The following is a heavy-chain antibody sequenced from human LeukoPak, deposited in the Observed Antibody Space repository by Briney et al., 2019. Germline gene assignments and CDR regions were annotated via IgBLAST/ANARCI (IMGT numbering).Heavy chain of an antibody. Sequence: GRSLRLSCAASGFTFSSYAMHWVRQAPGKGLEWVAVISYDGSNKYYADSVKGRFTISRDNSKNTLYLQMNSLRAEDTAVYYCARDESSSYGLNTCDYWGQGTLVTVSS. D-gene: IGHD5-18*01. CDR2: ISYDGSNK. CDR1: GFTFSSYA. J-gene: IGHJ4*02. V-gene: IGHV3-30*04. CDR3: ARDESSSYGLNTCDY.